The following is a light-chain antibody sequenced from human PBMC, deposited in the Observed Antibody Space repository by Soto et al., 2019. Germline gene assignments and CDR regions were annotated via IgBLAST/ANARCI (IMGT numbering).Light chain of an antibody. CDR1: SSNIGAGYD. CDR2: GNT. J-gene: IGLJ1*01. CDR3: QSYDSSLNGYV. V-gene: IGLV1-40*01. Sequence: QSVLPQPPSVSGAPGQRGTLSCTGSSSNIGAGYDVHGYQQLPGTAPKVLIYGNTNRPSGVPDRFSGSKSGTSASLAITGLEAEDEADYYCQSYDSSLNGYVFGTGTKLTVL.